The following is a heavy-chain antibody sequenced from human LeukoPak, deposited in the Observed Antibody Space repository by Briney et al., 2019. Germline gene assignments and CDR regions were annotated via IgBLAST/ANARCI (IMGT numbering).Heavy chain of an antibody. CDR1: GYTFTTYW. V-gene: IGHV5-51*01. Sequence: GESLKISCKGSGYTFTTYWIGWVRQMPGKGLEWMGIIYPGDSDTRYSPSFQGQVTISADKSISTAYLQWSSLKASDTAMYYCARSSKRSGYSSGWLFDYWGQGTLVTVSS. CDR3: ARSSKRSGYSSGWLFDY. J-gene: IGHJ4*02. CDR2: IYPGDSDT. D-gene: IGHD6-19*01.